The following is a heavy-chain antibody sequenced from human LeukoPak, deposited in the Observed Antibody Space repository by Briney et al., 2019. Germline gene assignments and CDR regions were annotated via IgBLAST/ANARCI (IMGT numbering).Heavy chain of an antibody. CDR3: ARRIAAYYYMDV. J-gene: IGHJ6*03. Sequence: GGSLRLSCAASGFTFDDYGMSWVRQAPGKGVEWVSGINWNGGSTGYADSVKGRFTISRDNAKNSLYLQMNSLRAEDTALYYCARRIAAYYYMDVWGKGTTVTVSS. CDR2: INWNGGST. V-gene: IGHV3-20*04. D-gene: IGHD6-13*01. CDR1: GFTFDDYG.